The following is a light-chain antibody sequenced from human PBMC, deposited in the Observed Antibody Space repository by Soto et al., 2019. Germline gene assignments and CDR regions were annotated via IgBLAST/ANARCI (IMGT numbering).Light chain of an antibody. Sequence: EIVLTQSPGTLSLSPGERATLSCRASQSVSSSYLAWYQQKPGQAPRLLIYGASSRATGIPDRFSGSGSGTDFTLTISRLEPEDIAVYFCQQYGSSLGTVGQGTKVAI. V-gene: IGKV3-20*01. CDR3: QQYGSSLGT. CDR2: GAS. CDR1: QSVSSSY. J-gene: IGKJ1*01.